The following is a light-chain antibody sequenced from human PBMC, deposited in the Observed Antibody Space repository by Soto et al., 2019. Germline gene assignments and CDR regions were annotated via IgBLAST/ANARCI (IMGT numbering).Light chain of an antibody. CDR2: GSS. Sequence: EIVLTQSPGTLSLSPGERATLSCRASQSVSSAYLAWYQQKLGQAPRLLIYGSSNRATGIPDRFSGSGSGTDITLTISRLEPEDFAVYYCQQYGSSRWTFGQGTKVEIK. CDR1: QSVSSAY. CDR3: QQYGSSRWT. V-gene: IGKV3-20*01. J-gene: IGKJ1*01.